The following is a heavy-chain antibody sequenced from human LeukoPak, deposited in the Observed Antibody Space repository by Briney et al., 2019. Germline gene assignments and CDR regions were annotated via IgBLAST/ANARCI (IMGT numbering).Heavy chain of an antibody. CDR2: ISSSGSTI. D-gene: IGHD6-25*01. J-gene: IGHJ6*04. CDR3: ARDGPSAIGDSVDV. CDR1: GFTFSSYE. Sequence: GGSLRLSSAASGFTFSSYEMNWVRQAPGKGLEWASYISSSGSTIYYADSVKGRFTISRDNAKNSLYLQMTSLRAEDTAVYYCARDGPSAIGDSVDVWGKGTTVTISS. V-gene: IGHV3-48*03.